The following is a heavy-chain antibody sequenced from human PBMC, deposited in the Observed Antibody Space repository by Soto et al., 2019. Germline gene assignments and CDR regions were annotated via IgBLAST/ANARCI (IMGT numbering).Heavy chain of an antibody. CDR3: ARASSSRYHHFDY. V-gene: IGHV4-34*01. J-gene: IGHJ4*02. CDR1: GGSFSGYY. Sequence: SETLSLTCAVYGGSFSGYYWSWIRQPPGKGLEWIGEINHSGSTNYNPSLKSRVTISVDTSKNQFSLKLSSVTAADTAVYYCARASSSRYHHFDYWGQGTLVTVSS. D-gene: IGHD6-6*01. CDR2: INHSGST.